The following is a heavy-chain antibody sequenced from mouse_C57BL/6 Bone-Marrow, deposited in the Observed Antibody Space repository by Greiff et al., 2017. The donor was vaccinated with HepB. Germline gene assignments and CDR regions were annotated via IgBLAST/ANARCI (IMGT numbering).Heavy chain of an antibody. CDR3: ARATSGFAY. CDR1: GFTFSSYA. V-gene: IGHV5-4*01. CDR2: ISDGGSYT. Sequence: EVHLVESGGGLVKPGGSLKLSCAASGFTFSSYAMSWVRQTPEKRLEWVATISDGGSYTYYPDNVKGRFTISRDNAKNNLYLQMSHLKSEDTAMYYCARATSGFAYWGQGTLVTVSA. J-gene: IGHJ3*01. D-gene: IGHD6-1*01.